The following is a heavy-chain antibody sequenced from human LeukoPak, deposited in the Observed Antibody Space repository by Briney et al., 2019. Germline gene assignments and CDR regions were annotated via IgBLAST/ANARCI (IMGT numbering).Heavy chain of an antibody. V-gene: IGHV4-34*01. J-gene: IGHJ4*02. CDR3: ARGGGLFDY. CDR1: GGSFSGYY. Sequence: PSETLSLTCAVYGGSFSGYYWSWIRQPPGKGLEWIGEINHSGSTNYNPSLKSRVTISVDTSKNQFSLKLSSVTAADTAFYYCARGGGLFDYWGQGSLVTVSS. D-gene: IGHD3-10*01. CDR2: INHSGST.